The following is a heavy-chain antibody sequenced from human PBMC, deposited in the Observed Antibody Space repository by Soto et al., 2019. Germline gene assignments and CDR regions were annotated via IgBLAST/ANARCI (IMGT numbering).Heavy chain of an antibody. CDR3: ARGQYRYSSSWSCFQH. CDR1: GGSFSGYY. V-gene: IGHV4-34*01. D-gene: IGHD6-13*01. Sequence: QVQLQQWGAGLLKPSETLSLTCAVYGGSFSGYYWSWIRQPPGKGLEWSGEINHSGSTNYNPSLKSRVTISVVTSKNQFSLKLSSVTAADTAVYYCARGQYRYSSSWSCFQHWGQGPLVTVSS. CDR2: INHSGST. J-gene: IGHJ1*01.